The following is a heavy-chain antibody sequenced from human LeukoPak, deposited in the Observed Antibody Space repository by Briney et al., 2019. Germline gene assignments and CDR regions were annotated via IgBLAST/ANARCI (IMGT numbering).Heavy chain of an antibody. D-gene: IGHD6-6*01. CDR2: ISSSGNTI. CDR1: GFTFDSYS. CDR3: ARRRDFDY. V-gene: IGHV3-48*04. Sequence: GGSLRLSCAASGFTFDSYSMNWVRQVPGKGLEWVSYISSSGNTIYYADSVKGRFTISRDNAKNSLFLQMNSLRAEDTAVYYCARRRDFDYWGQGTLVAVSS. J-gene: IGHJ4*02.